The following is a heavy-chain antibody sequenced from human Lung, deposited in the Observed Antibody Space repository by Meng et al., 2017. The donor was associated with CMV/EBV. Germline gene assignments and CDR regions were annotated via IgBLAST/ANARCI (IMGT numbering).Heavy chain of an antibody. D-gene: IGHD3-10*01. Sequence: SDVSVSSSNRWCWMRQPPGKGLEWIGESFRTGTKNNNPSHQSRVTKSVDKSNVQFSLKLPSVTAADTAIYYCGREGYFGSGNCPIDYWGQGTLVTVSS. CDR1: DVSVSSSNR. CDR2: SFRTGTK. CDR3: GREGYFGSGNCPIDY. V-gene: IGHV4-4*02. J-gene: IGHJ4*02.